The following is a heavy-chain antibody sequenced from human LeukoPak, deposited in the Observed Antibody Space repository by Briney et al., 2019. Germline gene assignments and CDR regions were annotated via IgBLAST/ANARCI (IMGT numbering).Heavy chain of an antibody. J-gene: IGHJ4*02. CDR3: ARDIDYGDTLDY. Sequence: PGGSLRLSCAASGFTFSSYSMNWVRQAPGQGLEWVSSISSSSSYIYYADSLKGRFTISRDTAKNSLYLQMISLRAEDTAVYYCARDIDYGDTLDYWGQGTLVTVSS. CDR2: ISSSSSYI. CDR1: GFTFSSYS. V-gene: IGHV3-21*01. D-gene: IGHD4-17*01.